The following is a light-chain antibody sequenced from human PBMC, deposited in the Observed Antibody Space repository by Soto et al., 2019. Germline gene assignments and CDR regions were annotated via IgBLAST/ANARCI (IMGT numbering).Light chain of an antibody. J-gene: IGKJ4*01. Sequence: EIVLTQSPATLSLSPGERATLSCRASQSVSSYLAWYQQKPVQAPRLLIYDASNRATGIPARFSGSGSGTDFTLPISSLEPEDFAVYYCQQRSNWPPLTFGGGTKVEIK. CDR3: QQRSNWPPLT. CDR1: QSVSSY. V-gene: IGKV3-11*01. CDR2: DAS.